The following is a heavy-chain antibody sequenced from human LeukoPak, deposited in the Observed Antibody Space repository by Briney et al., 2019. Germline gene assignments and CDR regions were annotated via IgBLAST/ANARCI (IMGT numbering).Heavy chain of an antibody. D-gene: IGHD3-10*01. CDR2: INQDGGEK. CDR1: GFTFSSYW. Sequence: GGSLRLSCAASGFTFSSYWMTWVRQARGNGLEWVANINQDGGEKSYVDSVKGRFTISRDNAKSSLFLQLNSLRVDDTAVYYCAREIPEGFYGSGSDFWGQGTLVTVAS. J-gene: IGHJ4*02. CDR3: AREIPEGFYGSGSDF. V-gene: IGHV3-7*01.